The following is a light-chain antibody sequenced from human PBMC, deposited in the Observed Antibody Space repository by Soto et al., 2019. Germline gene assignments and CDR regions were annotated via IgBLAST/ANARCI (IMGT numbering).Light chain of an antibody. CDR2: GNS. Sequence: QSVLTQPPSVSGAPGQRVTISCTGSNSNLGAGHDVHWYQQLPGTAPRLLIYGNSNRPSGVPDRFSGSKSGTSASLAITGLQAEDEADYYCQSYDSSLSGSKVVFGGGTQLTVL. V-gene: IGLV1-40*01. J-gene: IGLJ7*01. CDR3: QSYDSSLSGSKVV. CDR1: NSNLGAGHD.